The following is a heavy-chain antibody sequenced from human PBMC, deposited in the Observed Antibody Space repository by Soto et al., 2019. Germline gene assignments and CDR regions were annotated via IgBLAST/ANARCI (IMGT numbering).Heavy chain of an antibody. CDR1: GGSISSYY. CDR2: IYYIGST. D-gene: IGHD5-12*01. J-gene: IGHJ4*02. Sequence: QVQLQESGPGLVKPSETLSLTCTVSGGSISSYYWSWIRQPPGKGLEWIGYIYYIGSTNYNPSLKSRVTRSVDTSKNQFSLKLSSVTAADTAVYYCARQRIEYSGYDWGFPDQYYFDYWGQGTLVTVSS. CDR3: ARQRIEYSGYDWGFPDQYYFDY. V-gene: IGHV4-59*08.